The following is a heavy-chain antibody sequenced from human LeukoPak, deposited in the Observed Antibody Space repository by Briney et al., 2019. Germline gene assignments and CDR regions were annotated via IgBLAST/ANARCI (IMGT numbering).Heavy chain of an antibody. J-gene: IGHJ4*02. CDR3: ATARYSGYVLAYNFDY. D-gene: IGHD5-12*01. CDR2: FDPEDGET. V-gene: IGHV1-24*01. CDR1: RYTLTELS. Sequence: GASVKVSCKVSRYTLTELSMHWVRQAPGKGLEWMGGFDPEDGETIYAQKFQGRVTMTQDTSTDTAYMELSSLRSEDTAVYYCATARYSGYVLAYNFDYWGQGTLVTVSS.